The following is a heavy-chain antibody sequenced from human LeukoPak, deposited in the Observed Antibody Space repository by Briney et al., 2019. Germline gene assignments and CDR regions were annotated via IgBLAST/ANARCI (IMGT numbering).Heavy chain of an antibody. J-gene: IGHJ4*02. V-gene: IGHV4-39*07. D-gene: IGHD2-15*01. CDR1: GGSISSSSYY. CDR3: ARTPSVCCSGGNCYPGHLDF. CDR2: IYYSGNT. Sequence: PSETLSLTCTVSGGSISSSSYYWGWIRQPPGKGLEWIGSIYYSGNTYYNPSLKSRVTISVDTSKNQFSLKLSSVTAADTAVYYCARTPSVCCSGGNCYPGHLDFWGQGTLVTVSS.